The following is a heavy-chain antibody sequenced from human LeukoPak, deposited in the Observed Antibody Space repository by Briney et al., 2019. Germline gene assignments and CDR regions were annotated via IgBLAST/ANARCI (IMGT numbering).Heavy chain of an antibody. CDR3: ARGSYDYVWGSYRHFDY. D-gene: IGHD3-16*02. CDR2: MNPNSGNT. Sequence: ASVKVSCKASGYTFTGYDINWVRQATGQGLEWMGWMNPNSGNTGYAQKFQGRVTITRNTSISTAYMELSSLRSEDTAVYYCARGSYDYVWGSYRHFDYWGQGTLVTVSS. J-gene: IGHJ4*02. CDR1: GYTFTGYD. V-gene: IGHV1-8*03.